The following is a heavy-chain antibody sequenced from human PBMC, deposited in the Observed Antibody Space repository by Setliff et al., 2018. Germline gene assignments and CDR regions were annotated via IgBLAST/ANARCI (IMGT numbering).Heavy chain of an antibody. J-gene: IGHJ4*02. V-gene: IGHV4-61*09. CDR3: ARESRFGYSGYDCAFDY. CDR1: GASITSGGFY. Sequence: SETLSLTCSVSGASITSGGFYWTWIRQPAGKGLEWIGHISPSGSTTYNPSVKSRVTISLDTSKNHFSLNLDSVTAADTALYYCARESRFGYSGYDCAFDYWGQGMLVTVS. CDR2: ISPSGST. D-gene: IGHD5-12*01.